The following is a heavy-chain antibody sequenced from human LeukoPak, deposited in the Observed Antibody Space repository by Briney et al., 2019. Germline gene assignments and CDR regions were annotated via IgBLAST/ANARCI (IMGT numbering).Heavy chain of an antibody. V-gene: IGHV4-34*01. D-gene: IGHD3-10*01. Sequence: PSETLSLTCAVYGGSFSGYYWSWIRQPPGKGLEWIGEINHSGSTNYNPSLKSRVTISVDTSKNQFSLKLSSVTAADTAVYYCARGPWLLLWFGELLTRPFDYWGQGTLVTVSS. CDR2: INHSGST. J-gene: IGHJ4*02. CDR3: ARGPWLLLWFGELLTRPFDY. CDR1: GGSFSGYY.